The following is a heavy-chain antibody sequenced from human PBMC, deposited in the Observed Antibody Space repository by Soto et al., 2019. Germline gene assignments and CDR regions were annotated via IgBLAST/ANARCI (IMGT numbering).Heavy chain of an antibody. CDR3: ATAEVDY. CDR2: MNRDGSTT. V-gene: IGHV3-74*01. J-gene: IGHJ4*02. CDR1: GFTFGNYW. Sequence: EVQLVESGGGLVQPGGSLRLSCAASGFTFGNYWMHWVRQAPGKGLEWVSRMNRDGSTTNYADSVKGRFTVSRDNARNTLYLQMNSLRAEDTAVYYCATAEVDYWGPGTLVTVSS.